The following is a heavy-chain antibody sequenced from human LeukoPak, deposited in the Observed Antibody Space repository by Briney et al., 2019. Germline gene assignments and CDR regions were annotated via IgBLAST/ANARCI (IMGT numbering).Heavy chain of an antibody. Sequence: SETLSLTCTVSGGSISRYYWSWIRQSPGKGLEWIGYIYYGGNTKYNPSLKSRVTISVDTSKNQFSLKLNSVTAADTAVFYCARSSAWYYFDYWGQGTLVTVFS. J-gene: IGHJ4*02. D-gene: IGHD6-19*01. CDR3: ARSSAWYYFDY. CDR1: GGSISRYY. CDR2: IYYGGNT. V-gene: IGHV4-59*01.